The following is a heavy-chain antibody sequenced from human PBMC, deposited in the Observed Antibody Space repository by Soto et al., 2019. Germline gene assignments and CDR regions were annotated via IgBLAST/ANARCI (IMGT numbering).Heavy chain of an antibody. CDR1: GFTFSSYA. CDR3: AKSRVSIGAIVTLLDS. V-gene: IGHV3-23*01. J-gene: IGHJ4*02. CDR2: ISNNGDTA. Sequence: EVQLLESGGGLVQPGGSLTLSCATSGFTFSSYAMVWVRQAAEKGLEWVASISNNGDTAYYADSVKGRFTISRGNSENTLYLQMTGLRADDTALYFCAKSRVSIGAIVTLLDSWGQGTQVTVSS. D-gene: IGHD3-16*02.